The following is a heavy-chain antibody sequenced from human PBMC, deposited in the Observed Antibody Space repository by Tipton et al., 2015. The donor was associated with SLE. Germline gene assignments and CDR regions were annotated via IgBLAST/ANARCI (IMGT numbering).Heavy chain of an antibody. D-gene: IGHD1-7*01. CDR1: GLTFNNYA. Sequence: GSLRLSCAASGLTFNNYAMNWVRQAPGLGLEWVSGISASGDNTYYADSVQGRFTISRDNSKNTLYLQMNSLRADDTAVYYCAKPHWNYQSDWFDPWGQGTLVTVSS. V-gene: IGHV3-23*01. J-gene: IGHJ5*02. CDR2: ISASGDNT. CDR3: AKPHWNYQSDWFDP.